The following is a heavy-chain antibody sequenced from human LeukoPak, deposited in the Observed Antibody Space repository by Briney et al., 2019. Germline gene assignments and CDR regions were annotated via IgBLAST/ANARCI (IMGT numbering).Heavy chain of an antibody. CDR1: GFTFSSYS. J-gene: IGHJ4*02. CDR3: ASDLDIVVVPAASSDY. CDR2: ISSSSSYI. D-gene: IGHD2-2*01. Sequence: GGSLRLSCAASGFTFSSYSMNWVRQAPGKGLEWVSCISSSSSYIYYADSVKGRFTISRDNAKNSLYLQMNSLRAEDTAVYYCASDLDIVVVPAASSDYWCQGTLATLTS. V-gene: IGHV3-21*01.